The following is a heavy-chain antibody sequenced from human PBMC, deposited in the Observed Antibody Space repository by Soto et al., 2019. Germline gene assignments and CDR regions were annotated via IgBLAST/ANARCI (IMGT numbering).Heavy chain of an antibody. CDR3: ARLLYCGGDCYDSWFDP. D-gene: IGHD2-21*02. Sequence: GGSLRLSCAASGFTFSSYSMNWVHQAPGKGLEWVSSISSSSSYIYYADSVKGRFTISRDNAKNSLYLQMNSLRAEDTAVYYCARLLYCGGDCYDSWFDPWGQGTLVTVSS. J-gene: IGHJ5*02. CDR1: GFTFSSYS. CDR2: ISSSSSYI. V-gene: IGHV3-21*01.